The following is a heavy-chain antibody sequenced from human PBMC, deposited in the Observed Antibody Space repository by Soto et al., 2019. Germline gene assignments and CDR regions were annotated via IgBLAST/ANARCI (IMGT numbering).Heavy chain of an antibody. D-gene: IGHD6-19*01. CDR1: GYTFTGYY. Sequence: QVQLVQSGAEVKKPGASVKVSCKASGYTFTGYYMHWVRQAPGQGLEWMGWINPNSGGTNYAQKFQGRVTMTRDTSIRTAYMELSRLRSDDTAVYYCAREHQGYSSGWYDFDYWGQGTLVTVSS. CDR2: INPNSGGT. CDR3: AREHQGYSSGWYDFDY. V-gene: IGHV1-2*02. J-gene: IGHJ4*02.